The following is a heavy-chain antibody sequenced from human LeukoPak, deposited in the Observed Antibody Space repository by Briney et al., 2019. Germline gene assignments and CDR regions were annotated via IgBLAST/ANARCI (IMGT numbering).Heavy chain of an antibody. D-gene: IGHD6-19*01. CDR2: INHSGST. V-gene: IGHV4-34*01. J-gene: IGHJ4*02. Sequence: PSETLSLTCAAYGGTFSGYYWSWIRQPPGKGLEWIGEINHSGSTNYNPSLKSRVTISVDTSKNQFYLKLSSVTAADTAVYYCARVPSSSGWYYDYWGQGTLVTVSS. CDR3: ARVPSSSGWYYDY. CDR1: GGTFSGYY.